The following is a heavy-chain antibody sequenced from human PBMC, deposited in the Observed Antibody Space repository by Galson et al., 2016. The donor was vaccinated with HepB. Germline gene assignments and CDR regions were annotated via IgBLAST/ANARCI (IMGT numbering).Heavy chain of an antibody. Sequence: SVKVSCKASGYTFTSYVIHWVRQAPGQRLEWMGWINAGNGNTKYSQKFQGRVTITRDTSASTAYMDLSSLRSEDTAVYYCARDLGWGDFDYWGQGTLVTVSS. CDR2: INAGNGNT. J-gene: IGHJ4*02. CDR1: GYTFTSYV. V-gene: IGHV1-3*01. CDR3: ARDLGWGDFDY. D-gene: IGHD3-16*01.